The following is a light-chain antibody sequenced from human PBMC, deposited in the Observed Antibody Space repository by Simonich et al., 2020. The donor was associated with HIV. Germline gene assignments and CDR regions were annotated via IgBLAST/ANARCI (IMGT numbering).Light chain of an antibody. CDR3: CSYGGSSTWV. Sequence: QSALTQPASVSGSPGQSITISCTGTSRDFETYNLVSWYQQHPGQAPKLILYEGSKRPSGVSHRLSGSKSGNTASLTISGLQAEDEADYYCCSYGGSSTWVFGGGTKLTVL. J-gene: IGLJ3*02. CDR2: EGS. V-gene: IGLV2-23*01. CDR1: SRDFETYNL.